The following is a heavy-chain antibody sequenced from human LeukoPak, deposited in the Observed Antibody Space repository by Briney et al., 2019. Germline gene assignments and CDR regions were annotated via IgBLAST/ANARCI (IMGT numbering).Heavy chain of an antibody. Sequence: GGSLRLSCTASGFAFDEHGMSWVRQVPGKGLEGVSGINWSGGSTGYADPLRGRFTISRDNAKNSLYLQMDSLSAEDTALYYCARAPITSPFYFDYWGQGTLVTVSS. CDR1: GFAFDEHG. J-gene: IGHJ4*02. V-gene: IGHV3-20*04. D-gene: IGHD2-2*01. CDR2: INWSGGST. CDR3: ARAPITSPFYFDY.